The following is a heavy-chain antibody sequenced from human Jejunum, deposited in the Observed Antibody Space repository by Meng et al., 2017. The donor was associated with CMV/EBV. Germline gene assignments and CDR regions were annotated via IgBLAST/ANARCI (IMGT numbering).Heavy chain of an antibody. Sequence: QVHLQQWGAGLLTPSATLSLTFGVYGAPFSGYWSWVRQSPGKGLEWIGEITHSGSTNYNVSLKSRVTISIDTSKNQFSLKLSSVTATDTAVYYCAPGFRSWSGSYSSWGQGTLVTVSS. J-gene: IGHJ4*02. CDR3: APGFRSWSGSYSS. CDR2: ITHSGST. V-gene: IGHV4-34*01. CDR1: GAPFSGY. D-gene: IGHD1-26*01.